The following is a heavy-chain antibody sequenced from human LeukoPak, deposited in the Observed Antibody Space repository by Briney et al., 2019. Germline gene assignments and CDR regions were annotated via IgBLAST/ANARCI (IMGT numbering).Heavy chain of an antibody. CDR2: IYNSGII. CDR1: GGSISSGGYF. V-gene: IGHV4-31*03. J-gene: IGHJ3*02. Sequence: SQTLSLTCTVSGGSISSGGYFWTWIRQHPGRGLEWIGYIYNSGIIYYTPSLKSRLSISVDTSKNQFSLKLNSVTAADTAVYYCARDSGNLAFHIWGQGTMVIVSS. CDR3: ARDSGNLAFHI. D-gene: IGHD5-24*01.